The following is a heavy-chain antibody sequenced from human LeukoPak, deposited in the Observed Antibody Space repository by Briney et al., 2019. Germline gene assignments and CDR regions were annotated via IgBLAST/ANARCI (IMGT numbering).Heavy chain of an antibody. J-gene: IGHJ4*02. CDR1: GGSISSGGYY. CDR2: IYYSGST. V-gene: IGHV4-31*03. CDR3: ARGYRGYYDSSGYLLDY. D-gene: IGHD3-22*01. Sequence: SQTLSLTCTVSGGSISSGGYYWSWIRQHPGKGLEWIGYIYYSGSTYYNPSLKSRVTISVDTSKNQFSLKLSSVTAADTAVYYCARGYRGYYDSSGYLLDYWGQGTLATVSS.